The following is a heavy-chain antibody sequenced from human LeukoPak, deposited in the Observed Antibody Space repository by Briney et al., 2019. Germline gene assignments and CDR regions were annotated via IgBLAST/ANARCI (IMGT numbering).Heavy chain of an antibody. CDR3: VEIAASAPFDY. Sequence: PGGSLRLSCAASGFTFRSYAMNWVRQAPGKGPEWVSRISASGDRTYHADPAKGRFTISRDNSKNMLYLQMNSLRAEDTAIYYCVEIAASAPFDYWGQGTLVTVSS. CDR2: ISASGDRT. CDR1: GFTFRSYA. V-gene: IGHV3-23*01. J-gene: IGHJ4*02. D-gene: IGHD6-13*01.